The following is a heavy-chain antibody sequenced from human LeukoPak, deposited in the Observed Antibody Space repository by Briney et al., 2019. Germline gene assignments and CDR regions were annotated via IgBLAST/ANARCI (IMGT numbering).Heavy chain of an antibody. V-gene: IGHV5-51*01. Sequence: GESLKISCKSSGYSFTSYWIGWVRQMPGIGLEWMGIIYPGDSDIRYSPSFRGQVTISTDKSTSTAYLQWSSLKASDTAMYYCARHRGSYSYDYWGQGTLVTVSS. J-gene: IGHJ4*02. D-gene: IGHD1-26*01. CDR2: IYPGDSDI. CDR3: ARHRGSYSYDY. CDR1: GYSFTSYW.